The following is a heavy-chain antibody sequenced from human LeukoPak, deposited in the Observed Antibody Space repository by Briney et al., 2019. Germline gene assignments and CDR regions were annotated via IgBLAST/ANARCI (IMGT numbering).Heavy chain of an antibody. V-gene: IGHV5-51*01. CDR2: IYPGDSDT. CDR1: GYSFTSYW. Sequence: GESVKISCKGSGYSFTSYWIGWVRQMPGKGLEWMGIIYPGDSDTRYSPSFQGQVTISADKSISTAYLQWSSLKASDTAMYYCARSSLDIVVVPAAPFDYWGQGTLVTVSS. CDR3: ARSSLDIVVVPAAPFDY. J-gene: IGHJ4*02. D-gene: IGHD2-2*01.